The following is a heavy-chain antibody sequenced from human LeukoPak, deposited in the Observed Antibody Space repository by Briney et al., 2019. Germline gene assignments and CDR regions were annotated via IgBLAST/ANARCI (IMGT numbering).Heavy chain of an antibody. J-gene: IGHJ4*02. D-gene: IGHD3-3*01. CDR1: GFTFSSYN. V-gene: IGHV3-30*18. Sequence: PGGSLRLSCAASGFTFSSYNMNWVRQAPGKGLEWVAVILYDGNNKYYTDSVRGRFTISRDNSKNTLYLQMHSLTAEDTAVYFCAKDPYYDFWSGYSYYFDYWGQGTLVTVSS. CDR2: ILYDGNNK. CDR3: AKDPYYDFWSGYSYYFDY.